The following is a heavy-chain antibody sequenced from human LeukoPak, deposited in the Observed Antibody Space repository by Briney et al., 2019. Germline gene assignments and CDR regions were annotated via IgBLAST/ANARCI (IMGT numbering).Heavy chain of an antibody. D-gene: IGHD3-22*01. J-gene: IGHJ4*02. V-gene: IGHV4-31*03. Sequence: SEALSLTCTVSGGSISSGDYYWSWIRQHPGKGLEWIGYIYYSGSTYYNPSHKSRVTISVDTSKNQFSLKLSSVTAADTAVYYCARTPPYYYDSSGPYYFDYWGQGTLVTVSS. CDR3: ARTPPYYYDSSGPYYFDY. CDR1: GGSISSGDYY. CDR2: IYYSGST.